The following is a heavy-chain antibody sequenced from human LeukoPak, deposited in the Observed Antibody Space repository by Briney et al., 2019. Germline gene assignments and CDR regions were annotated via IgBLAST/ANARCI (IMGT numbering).Heavy chain of an antibody. V-gene: IGHV3-64D*09. Sequence: PGGSLRLSCSASGFTFSSYAMHWVRQAPGKGLEYVSAIGSNGGSTYYADSVKGRFTISRDNSKNTLYLQMSSLRAEDTAVYYCVKGMDIAMVSAFDYWGQGTLVTVSS. CDR2: IGSNGGST. D-gene: IGHD5-18*01. CDR3: VKGMDIAMVSAFDY. J-gene: IGHJ4*02. CDR1: GFTFSSYA.